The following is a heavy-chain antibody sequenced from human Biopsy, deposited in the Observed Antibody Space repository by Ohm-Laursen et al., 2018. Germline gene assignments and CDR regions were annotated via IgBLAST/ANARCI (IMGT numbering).Heavy chain of an antibody. Sequence: SLRLSCAASGFTFSNYVMNWVRQAPGKGLEWVTVISHDGRSRFYVDSVKGRFTISRDNSNNTLYLQMNSLRAEDTAVYYCANSYYDFWTGYLNFDNGGQGTLVTVSS. D-gene: IGHD3-3*01. CDR2: ISHDGRSR. V-gene: IGHV3-30*18. CDR1: GFTFSNYV. CDR3: ANSYYDFWTGYLNFDN. J-gene: IGHJ4*02.